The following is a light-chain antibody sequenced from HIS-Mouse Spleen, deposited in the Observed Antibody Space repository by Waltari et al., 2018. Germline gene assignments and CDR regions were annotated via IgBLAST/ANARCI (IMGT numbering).Light chain of an antibody. J-gene: IGLJ2*01. Sequence: SYELTQPPSVSVSPGQTARITCSGDALPKQYAYWYQQKPGQAPVLVIYKDSERPSGSPERFSGSSSGTTVTLTISGFQAEDEADYYCQSADSSGTVVFGGGTKLTVL. CDR3: QSADSSGTVV. CDR2: KDS. V-gene: IGLV3-25*03. CDR1: ALPKQY.